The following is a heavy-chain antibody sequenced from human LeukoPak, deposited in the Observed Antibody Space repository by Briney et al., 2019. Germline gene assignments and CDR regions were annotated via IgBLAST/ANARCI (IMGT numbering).Heavy chain of an antibody. CDR2: ISTSSSYI. CDR3: ARHGDHDSIDY. V-gene: IGHV3-21*01. J-gene: IGHJ4*02. Sequence: GGSLRLSCAASGFTFSSYNMNWVRQAPGKGLEWVSSISTSSSYIYYADSVKGRFTISRDNAKNSLYLQMNGVRAEDTAVYYCARHGDHDSIDYWGQGTLVTVSS. CDR1: GFTFSSYN. D-gene: IGHD3-10*01.